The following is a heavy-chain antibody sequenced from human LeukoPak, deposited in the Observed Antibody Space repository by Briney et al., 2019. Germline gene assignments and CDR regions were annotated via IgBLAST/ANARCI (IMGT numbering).Heavy chain of an antibody. Sequence: GGSLRLSCAASGFTFSSYSMNWVRQAPGKGLEWVSYISSSSSTIYYADSVKGRLTTSRDNAKNSLYLQMNSLRDEDTAVYYCARDGCSGGSCYPFRAYYFDYWGQGTLVTVSS. D-gene: IGHD2-15*01. V-gene: IGHV3-48*02. CDR2: ISSSSSTI. CDR1: GFTFSSYS. J-gene: IGHJ4*02. CDR3: ARDGCSGGSCYPFRAYYFDY.